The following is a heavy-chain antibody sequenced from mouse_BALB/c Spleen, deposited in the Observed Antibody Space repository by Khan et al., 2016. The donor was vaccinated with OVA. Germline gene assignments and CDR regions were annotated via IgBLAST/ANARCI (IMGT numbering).Heavy chain of an antibody. CDR1: GYSITSGYG. D-gene: IGHD1-2*01. CDR2: ISYSGST. J-gene: IGHJ2*01. V-gene: IGHV3-2*02. Sequence: VQLKESGPGLVKPSQSLSLTCTVTGYSITSGYGWNWIRQFPGNILEWMGYISYSGSTNYNPSLKSRISITRDTSKNQFFLQLNSVTTEDTATYYCARTARITYWGQGTTLTVSS. CDR3: ARTARITY.